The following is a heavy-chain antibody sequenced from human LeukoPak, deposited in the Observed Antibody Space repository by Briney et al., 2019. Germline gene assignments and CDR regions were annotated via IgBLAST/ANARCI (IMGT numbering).Heavy chain of an antibody. CDR1: GVSLSSNSYY. CDR2: IYFSGST. CDR3: ARTRYYYNSRSYGAPYYFDY. J-gene: IGHJ4*02. V-gene: IGHV4-39*01. D-gene: IGHD3-10*01. Sequence: LQTLSLTCAVSGVSLSSNSYYWGWIRQPPGKGLEWIGSIYFSGSTYYNPSLKSRVTISVDTSKNQFSLKLSSVTAADTAVYYCARTRYYYNSRSYGAPYYFDYWGQGTLVTVSS.